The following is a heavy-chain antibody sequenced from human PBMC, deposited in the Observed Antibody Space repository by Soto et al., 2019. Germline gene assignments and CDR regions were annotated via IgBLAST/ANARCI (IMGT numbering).Heavy chain of an antibody. CDR2: INTHNGNT. J-gene: IGHJ6*02. V-gene: IGHV1-18*01. Sequence: QVQLEQSAPEVKKPGASVKVSCKASGYTFTTYDISWMRQAPGQGLEWMGWINTHNGNTNYAQNLQGRVIMTADTSTSTAYMELRSLRSDDTAVSYCTREGSAPYYYYGVDAWGQGTTVTVS. CDR3: TREGSAPYYYYGVDA. D-gene: IGHD3-10*01. CDR1: GYTFTTYD.